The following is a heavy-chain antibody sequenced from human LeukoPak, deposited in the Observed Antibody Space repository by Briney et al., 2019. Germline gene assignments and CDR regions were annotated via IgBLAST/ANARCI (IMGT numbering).Heavy chain of an antibody. J-gene: IGHJ4*02. CDR3: ANDFWSATPYFFDS. D-gene: IGHD3-3*01. V-gene: IGHV4-38-2*02. Sequence: SETLSLTCTISGYSITNSYYWAWIRQPPGKVLGLIGSIYYSGSTYYNPSLRSRTSMSVDTSRNQFSLNLKSVSAADTAMYFCANDFWSATPYFFDSRGQGIPVTVSS. CDR2: IYYSGST. CDR1: GYSITNSYY.